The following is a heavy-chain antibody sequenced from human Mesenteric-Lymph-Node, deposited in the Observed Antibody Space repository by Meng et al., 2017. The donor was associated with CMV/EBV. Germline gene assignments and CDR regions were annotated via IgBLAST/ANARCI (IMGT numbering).Heavy chain of an antibody. CDR3: VRHSSVAAPVDY. CDR2: MYYTGSN. D-gene: IGHD6-6*01. V-gene: IGHV4-39*01. Sequence: TVSGDSISGSTYYWAWIRQPPGKWLEWIGTMYYTGSNYFNPSLKRRVTISVDKPKNQFSLRLNSVTAADTAMYYCVRHSSVAAPVDYWGQGTLVTVSS. CDR1: GDSISGSTYY. J-gene: IGHJ4*02.